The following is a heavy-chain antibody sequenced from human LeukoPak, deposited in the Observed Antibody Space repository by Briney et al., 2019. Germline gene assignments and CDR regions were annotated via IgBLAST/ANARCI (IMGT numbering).Heavy chain of an antibody. CDR2: IKQDGSEK. D-gene: IGHD6-6*01. CDR3: AREEYSSSHDAFDI. J-gene: IGHJ3*02. V-gene: IGHV3-7*01. Sequence: GGSLRLSCAASGFTFSSYWMSWVRQAPGKGLEWVANIKQDGSEKYYVDSVKGRFTISRDNAKNSLYLQMNSLRAEDTAVYYCAREEYSSSHDAFDIWGQGTMVTVSS. CDR1: GFTFSSYW.